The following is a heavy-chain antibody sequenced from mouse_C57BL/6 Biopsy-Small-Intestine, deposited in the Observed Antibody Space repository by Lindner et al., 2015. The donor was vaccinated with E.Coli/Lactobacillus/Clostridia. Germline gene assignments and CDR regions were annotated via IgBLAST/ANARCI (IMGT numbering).Heavy chain of an antibody. Sequence: VQLQESGGGLVKPGGSLKLSCAASGFTFSSYAMSWVRQTPEKRLEWVATISDGGSYTYYPDNVKGRFTISRDNARNTLFLQMTSLRSEDTAMYYCARGTGRGLDYWGQGTTLTVSS. D-gene: IGHD4-1*01. CDR1: GFTFSSYA. V-gene: IGHV5-4*01. CDR2: ISDGGSYT. CDR3: ARGTGRGLDY. J-gene: IGHJ2*01.